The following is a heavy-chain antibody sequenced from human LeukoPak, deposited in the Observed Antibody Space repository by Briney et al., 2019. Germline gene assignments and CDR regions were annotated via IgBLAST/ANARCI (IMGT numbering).Heavy chain of an antibody. CDR2: FDPEDGET. J-gene: IGHJ2*01. Sequence: GASVKVSCKVSGYTLTELSMHWVRQAPGKGLEWMGGFDPEDGETIYAQKFQGRVTMTEDTSTDTAYMELSSLRSEDTAVYYCATRGYGDYPWYFDLWGRGTLVTVSS. CDR3: ATRGYGDYPWYFDL. D-gene: IGHD4-17*01. V-gene: IGHV1-24*01. CDR1: GYTLTELS.